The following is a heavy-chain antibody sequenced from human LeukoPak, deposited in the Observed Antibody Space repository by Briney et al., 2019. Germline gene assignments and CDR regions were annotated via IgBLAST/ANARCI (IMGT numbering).Heavy chain of an antibody. CDR1: GFTFNSYG. D-gene: IGHD2-2*01. J-gene: IGHJ6*03. CDR3: AKGTDCSSTSCFTYYYDYMDV. CDR2: IRYDGSNK. V-gene: IGHV3-30*02. Sequence: GGSLRLSCAASGFTFNSYGMHWVRQAPGKGLEWVAFIRYDGSNKYYADSVKGRFTIYRDNSKSTLYLQMNSMRAEDTAVYYCAKGTDCSSTSCFTYYYDYMDVWGKGTTVTVSS.